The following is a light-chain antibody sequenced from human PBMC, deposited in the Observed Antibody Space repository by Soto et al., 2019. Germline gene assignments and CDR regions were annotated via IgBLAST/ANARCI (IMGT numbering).Light chain of an antibody. Sequence: QSALTQPASVSGSPGQSITISCTGTSSDVGAYPYVSWYQQHPGKAPKLLISEVTKRPSGVPDRFSGSKSGNTASLTVSGLQAEDEADYYCGSKAGSNKHVVFGGGTKLTVL. J-gene: IGLJ2*01. CDR2: EVT. CDR1: SSDVGAYPY. V-gene: IGLV2-8*01. CDR3: GSKAGSNKHVV.